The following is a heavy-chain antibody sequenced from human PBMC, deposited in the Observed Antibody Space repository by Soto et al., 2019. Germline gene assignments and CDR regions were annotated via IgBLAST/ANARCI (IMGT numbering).Heavy chain of an antibody. J-gene: IGHJ4*02. CDR1: GGSISAYY. Sequence: PSETLSLTCTVSGGSISAYYWNWIRQPPGKGLEWIGYIYYTGNTNHNPSLKSRVTISLDTSKNQFSLKLNSVTAADTAMYYCESGERQQQRHYWRRGTLLTASS. V-gene: IGHV4-59*01. CDR3: ESGERQQQRHY. D-gene: IGHD6-25*01. CDR2: IYYTGNT.